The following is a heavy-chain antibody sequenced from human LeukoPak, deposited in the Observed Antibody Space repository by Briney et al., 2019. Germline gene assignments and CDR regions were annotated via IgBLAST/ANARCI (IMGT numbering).Heavy chain of an antibody. CDR3: ARGQYYYDSTGYYGY. V-gene: IGHV3-74*01. D-gene: IGHD3-22*01. Sequence: GGSLRLSCAASGFTFSSYWMHWVRQAPGKGLVWVSRINSDGSSTSYADSVKGRFTISRDNAKNTLYLQMNRLRVEDTAVYYCARGQYYYDSTGYYGYWGQGTLVTVSS. CDR1: GFTFSSYW. CDR2: INSDGSST. J-gene: IGHJ4*02.